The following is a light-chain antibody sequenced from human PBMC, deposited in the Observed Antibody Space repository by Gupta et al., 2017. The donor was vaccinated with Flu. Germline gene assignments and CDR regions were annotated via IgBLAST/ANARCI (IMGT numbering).Light chain of an antibody. V-gene: IGKV3-20*01. CDR3: QQYGRPPLT. Sequence: ELVLTQSPGTMSLSPGERATLSCRASQSVSSNFVAWYQQPRGQAPRLLNDGASRGAPGPPDKCGGRWSGTDFPLVISRLEPEDVAVYYWQQYGRPPLTFGQGTRLEIK. CDR1: QSVSSNF. J-gene: IGKJ5*01. CDR2: GAS.